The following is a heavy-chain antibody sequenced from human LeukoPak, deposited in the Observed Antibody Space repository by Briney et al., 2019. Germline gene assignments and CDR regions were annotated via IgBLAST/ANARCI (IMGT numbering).Heavy chain of an antibody. D-gene: IGHD3-3*01. CDR1: GGSISSGDYY. J-gene: IGHJ4*02. V-gene: IGHV4-30-4*08. CDR3: ARDGGDDGITIFGVAHL. Sequence: PSETLSLTCTVSGGSISSGDYYWSWIRQPPGKGLEWIGYIYYSGSTYYNPSLKSRVTISVDTSKNQFSLKLSSVTAADTAVYYCARDGGDDGITIFGVAHLWGQGTLVTVSS. CDR2: IYYSGST.